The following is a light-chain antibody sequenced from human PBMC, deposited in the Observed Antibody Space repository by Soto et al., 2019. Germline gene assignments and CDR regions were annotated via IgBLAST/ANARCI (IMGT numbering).Light chain of an antibody. CDR2: EVT. CDR3: SSYAGTHIV. CDR1: SSDVGTYNS. J-gene: IGLJ1*01. V-gene: IGLV2-8*01. Sequence: QSVLTQPPSASGSPGQSVTISCTGTSSDVGTYNSVSWYQQHPGKAPKLMMYEVTKRPAGVPDRFSGSKSGNTASPTVSGLQAEDEADYYCSSYAGTHIVFGIGTKVTVL.